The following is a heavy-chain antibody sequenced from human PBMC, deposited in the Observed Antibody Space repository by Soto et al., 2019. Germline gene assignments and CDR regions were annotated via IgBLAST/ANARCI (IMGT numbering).Heavy chain of an antibody. V-gene: IGHV3-23*01. CDR2: ISGSGGST. J-gene: IGHJ4*02. CDR1: GFTFSSYA. D-gene: IGHD3-10*01. CDR3: AKDGGYYGSGSYNDPYFDY. Sequence: PGGSLRLSCAASGFTFSSYAMSWVRQAPGKGLEWVSAISGSGGSTYYADSVKGRFTISRDNSKNSLYLQMNSLRTEDTALYYCAKDGGYYGSGSYNDPYFDYWGQGTLVTVSS.